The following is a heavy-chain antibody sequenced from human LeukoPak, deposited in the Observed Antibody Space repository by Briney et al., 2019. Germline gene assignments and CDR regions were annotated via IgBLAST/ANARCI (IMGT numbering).Heavy chain of an antibody. CDR1: GFTFSSYE. Sequence: PGGSLRLSCAASGFTFSSYEMNWVRQAPGKGLEWVAFIRYDGSNKYYADSVKGRFTISRDNSKNTPYLQMNSLRAEDTAVYYCAKDPNYDSSGSLHYWGQGTLVTVSS. CDR3: AKDPNYDSSGSLHY. J-gene: IGHJ4*02. CDR2: IRYDGSNK. D-gene: IGHD3-22*01. V-gene: IGHV3-30*02.